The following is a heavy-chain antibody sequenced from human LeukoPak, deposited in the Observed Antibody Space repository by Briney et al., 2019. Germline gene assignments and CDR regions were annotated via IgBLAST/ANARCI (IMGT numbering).Heavy chain of an antibody. CDR2: IYYSGST. Sequence: PSETLSLTCTVPGGSISSYYWSWIRQPPGKGLEWIGYIYYSGSTNYNPSLKSRVTISVDTSKNQFSLKLSSVTAADTAVYYCARELPDILSSGGVGEGEAFDIWGQGTMVTVSS. J-gene: IGHJ3*02. CDR1: GGSISSYY. V-gene: IGHV4-59*01. CDR3: ARELPDILSSGGVGEGEAFDI. D-gene: IGHD3-9*01.